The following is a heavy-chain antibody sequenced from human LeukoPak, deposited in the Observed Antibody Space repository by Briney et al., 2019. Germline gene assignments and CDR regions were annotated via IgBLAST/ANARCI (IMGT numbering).Heavy chain of an antibody. J-gene: IGHJ5*02. V-gene: IGHV1-2*02. CDR3: ARYYFDNSGYYNCFDP. D-gene: IGHD3-22*01. CDR1: GYTFTGYY. Sequence: GASVKVSCKASGYTFTGYYLHWVRQAPGQGLEWMGWINPNSGGTKYAQKFQDRVAMTRDTSTNTAYMELNWLGSDDTAVYYCARYYFDNSGYYNCFDPWGQGTLVIVSS. CDR2: INPNSGGT.